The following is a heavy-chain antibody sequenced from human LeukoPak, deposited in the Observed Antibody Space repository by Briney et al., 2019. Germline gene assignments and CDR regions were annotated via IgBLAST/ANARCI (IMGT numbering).Heavy chain of an antibody. V-gene: IGHV1-2*02. Sequence: ASVKVSFKASGYTFTGYYMHWVRQAPGQGLEWVGWINPNSGGTNYAQKFQGRVTMTRDTSISTAYMELSRLRSDDTAVYYCARVPRRQQLVLRWFDPWGQGTLVTVSS. CDR3: ARVPRRQQLVLRWFDP. D-gene: IGHD6-13*01. CDR2: INPNSGGT. J-gene: IGHJ5*02. CDR1: GYTFTGYY.